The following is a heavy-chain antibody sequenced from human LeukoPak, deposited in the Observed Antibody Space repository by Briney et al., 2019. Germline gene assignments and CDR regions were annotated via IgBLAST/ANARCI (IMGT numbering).Heavy chain of an antibody. CDR3: ARDYGDYGSHWGAFDI. J-gene: IGHJ3*02. D-gene: IGHD4-17*01. Sequence: ASVKVSCKASRYIFTDYYLYWVREAPGQGVEWMGWIRPNSGGTKYAQKFQGRVTMTSDTSISTAYMELSRLRSDDTAVYYCARDYGDYGSHWGAFDIWGQGTLVTVSS. V-gene: IGHV1-2*02. CDR2: IRPNSGGT. CDR1: RYIFTDYY.